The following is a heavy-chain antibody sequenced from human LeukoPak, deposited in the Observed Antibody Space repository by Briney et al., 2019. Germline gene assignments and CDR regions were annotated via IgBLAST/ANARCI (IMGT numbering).Heavy chain of an antibody. D-gene: IGHD6-19*01. CDR3: AKANYSGGWYLYFAY. CDR2: ISGSGGST. V-gene: IGHV3-23*01. CDR1: GFTFSSYA. J-gene: IGHJ4*02. Sequence: GGSLRLSCAASGFTFSSYAMSWVRQAPGKGLEWVSAISGSGGSTYYADSVKGRFTISRDNSKNMLYLQMNSLRAEDTAVYYCAKANYSGGWYLYFAYGGQETRVTVSS.